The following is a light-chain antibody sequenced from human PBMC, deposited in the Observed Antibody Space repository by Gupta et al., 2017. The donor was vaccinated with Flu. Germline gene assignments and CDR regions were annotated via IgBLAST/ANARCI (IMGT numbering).Light chain of an antibody. Sequence: DIQMTQSPTSLSASVGDRVAITCQADEDISNYLNWYQQKPGKAPKLLIYEASTLETGVPSRFSGTGSGTEFTLTISSRQAEDTATYYCQQFDDGPHISFGPGTKVDV. CDR2: EAS. CDR3: QQFDDGPHIS. J-gene: IGKJ3*01. CDR1: EDISNY. V-gene: IGKV1-33*01.